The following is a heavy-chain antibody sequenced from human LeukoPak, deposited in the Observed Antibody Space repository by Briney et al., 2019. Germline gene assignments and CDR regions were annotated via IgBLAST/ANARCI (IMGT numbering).Heavy chain of an antibody. J-gene: IGHJ4*02. CDR2: ISSSISNT. CDR1: GFTFSFYS. V-gene: IGHV3-48*02. D-gene: IGHD6-19*01. Sequence: QSGGSLRPSCAASGFTFSFYSMNWVRQAPGKGLEWVSYISSSISNTHYADSVKGRFTLSRDNAKNSLYLQMNSLRDEDTAVYFCARESGWTVDYWGQGTLVTVSS. CDR3: ARESGWTVDY.